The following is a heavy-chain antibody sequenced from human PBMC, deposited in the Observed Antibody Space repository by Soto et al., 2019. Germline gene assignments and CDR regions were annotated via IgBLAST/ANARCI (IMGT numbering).Heavy chain of an antibody. CDR1: GYTFTSYD. CDR3: ARGGYYDSSGYYYFDL. CDR2: MNPNSGNT. V-gene: IGHV1-8*01. Sequence: ASVKVSCKASGYTFTSYDINWVRQATGQGLEWMGWMNPNSGNTGYAQKFQGRVTMTRNTSISTAYMELSSLRSEDTAVYYCARGGYYDSSGYYYFDLWGQGALVTVSS. D-gene: IGHD3-22*01. J-gene: IGHJ4*02.